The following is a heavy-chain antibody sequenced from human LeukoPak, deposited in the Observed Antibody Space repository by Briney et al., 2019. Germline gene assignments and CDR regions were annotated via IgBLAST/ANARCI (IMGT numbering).Heavy chain of an antibody. J-gene: IGHJ4*02. V-gene: IGHV4-61*02. Sequence: SETLSLTCTVSGDSISSGSYYWSWIRQPAGKGLEWIGRIHISGSTNYNPPLKSRVTISVDTSKNQFSLKLSSMTAADTAVYYCASSLIVAVPAAIPFDYWGQGTLVTVSS. CDR3: ASSLIVAVPAAIPFDY. CDR2: IHISGST. CDR1: GDSISSGSYY. D-gene: IGHD2-2*01.